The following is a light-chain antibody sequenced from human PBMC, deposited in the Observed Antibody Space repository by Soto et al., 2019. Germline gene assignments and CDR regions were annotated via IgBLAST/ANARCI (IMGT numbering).Light chain of an antibody. J-gene: IGKJ5*01. CDR2: ASS. CDR1: QTISNT. CDR3: QQTYSTPIT. Sequence: DIQMTQSPSSLSASVGDRVTITCRASQTISNTLNWYQQRPGKPPNHLIYASSTLQSGVPPRFSGGGSGTEFTLTISSLQPEDFATYYCQQTYSTPITFGQGTRLEIK. V-gene: IGKV1-39*01.